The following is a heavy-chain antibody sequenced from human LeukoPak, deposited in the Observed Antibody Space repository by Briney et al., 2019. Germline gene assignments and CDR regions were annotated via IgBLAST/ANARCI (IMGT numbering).Heavy chain of an antibody. D-gene: IGHD3-22*01. J-gene: IGHJ1*01. V-gene: IGHV3-74*01. CDR1: GFIFSNYW. CDR2: INSDGSHT. CDR3: ARRDHYYDSSGYLIEYFQH. Sequence: GGSLRLSCAASGFIFSNYWMHWVRQAPGKGLVWVPGINSDGSHTTYADSVKGRFIISRDNAKNTLYLEMNSLRAEDTAVYYCARRDHYYDSSGYLIEYFQHWGQGTLVTVSS.